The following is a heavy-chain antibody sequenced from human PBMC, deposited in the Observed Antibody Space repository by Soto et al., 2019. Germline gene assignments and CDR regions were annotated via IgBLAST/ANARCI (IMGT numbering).Heavy chain of an antibody. Sequence: PSETLSLTCTVSGGSISSGGYYWSWIRQHPGKGLEWIGYIYYSGSTYYNPSLKSRVTISVDTSKNQFSLKLSSVAAADTAVYYCARLSFWIGYSPRPFDYWGQGTLVTVS. J-gene: IGHJ4*02. V-gene: IGHV4-31*03. CDR2: IYYSGST. CDR3: ARLSFWIGYSPRPFDY. D-gene: IGHD3-3*01. CDR1: GGSISSGGYY.